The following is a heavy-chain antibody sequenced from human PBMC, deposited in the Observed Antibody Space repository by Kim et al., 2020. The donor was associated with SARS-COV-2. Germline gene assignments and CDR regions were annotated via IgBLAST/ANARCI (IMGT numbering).Heavy chain of an antibody. CDR3: ARDWGYSSSYRGYYYYGMDV. CDR1: GFTVSSNY. V-gene: IGHV3-53*01. J-gene: IGHJ6*02. Sequence: GGSLRLSCAASGFTVSSNYMSWVRQAPGKGLEWVSVIYSGGSTYYADSVKGRFTISRDNSKNTLYLQMNSLRAEDTAVYYCARDWGYSSSYRGYYYYGMDVWGQGTTVTVSS. D-gene: IGHD6-13*01. CDR2: IYSGGST.